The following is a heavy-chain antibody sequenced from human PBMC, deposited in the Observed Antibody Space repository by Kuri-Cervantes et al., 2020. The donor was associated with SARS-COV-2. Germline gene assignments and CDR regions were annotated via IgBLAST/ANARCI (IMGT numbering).Heavy chain of an antibody. J-gene: IGHJ4*02. CDR3: ARVGFGDYEIDY. D-gene: IGHD4-17*01. CDR2: INPNSGGT. CDR1: GYTFTGYY. V-gene: IGHV1-2*02. Sequence: ASVKLSCKASGYTFTGYYMHWVRQAPGQGLEWMGWINPNSGGTNYAQKFQGRVTMTRDTSISTAYMELSRLRSDDTAVYYCARVGFGDYEIDYWGQGTLVTVSS.